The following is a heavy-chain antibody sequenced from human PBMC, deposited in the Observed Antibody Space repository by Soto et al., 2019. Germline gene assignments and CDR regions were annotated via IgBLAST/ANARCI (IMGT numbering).Heavy chain of an antibody. Sequence: GGSLRLSCAASGFTFSSYAMSWVRQAPGKGLEWVSAISGSGGSTYYADSVKGRFTISRDNSKNTLYLQMNSLRAEDTAVYYCAKDSLLVVPAALTNTVDYWGQGTLVTVSS. D-gene: IGHD2-2*01. J-gene: IGHJ4*02. CDR3: AKDSLLVVPAALTNTVDY. CDR1: GFTFSSYA. CDR2: ISGSGGST. V-gene: IGHV3-23*01.